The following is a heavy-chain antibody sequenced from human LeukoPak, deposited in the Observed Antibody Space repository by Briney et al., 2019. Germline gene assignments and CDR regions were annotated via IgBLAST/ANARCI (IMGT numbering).Heavy chain of an antibody. CDR1: GGTFSSYA. CDR3: ARDPRLTTVTTIRWTGYWYFDL. V-gene: IGHV1-69*05. CDR2: IIPIFGTA. J-gene: IGHJ2*01. D-gene: IGHD4-17*01. Sequence: GASVKVSCKASGGTFSSYAISWVRQAPGQGLGWMGGIIPIFGTANYAQKFQGRVTMTRDTSTSTVYMELSSLRSEDTAVYYCARDPRLTTVTTIRWTGYWYFDLWGRGTLVTVSS.